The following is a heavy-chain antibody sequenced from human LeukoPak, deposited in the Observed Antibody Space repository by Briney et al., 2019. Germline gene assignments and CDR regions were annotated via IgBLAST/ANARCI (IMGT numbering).Heavy chain of an antibody. CDR1: GYTFTSYY. CDR3: ARDALYSYSPPGDY. Sequence: GASVKVSCKASGYTFTSYYMHWVRQAPGRGLEWMGIINGNGGSTRYAQKFQGRVTMTVDMSTSTVYMELNSLRSVDTAVYYCARDALYSYSPPGDYWGQGTLVTVSS. V-gene: IGHV1-46*01. CDR2: INGNGGST. D-gene: IGHD1-26*01. J-gene: IGHJ4*02.